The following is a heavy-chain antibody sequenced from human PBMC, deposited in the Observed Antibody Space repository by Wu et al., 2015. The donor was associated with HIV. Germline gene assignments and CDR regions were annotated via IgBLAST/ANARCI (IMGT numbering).Heavy chain of an antibody. J-gene: IGHJ4*02. D-gene: IGHD5-18*01. Sequence: QVQLVQSGAEVKKPGSSVKVSCKASGGTFSSYAISWVRQAPGQGLEWMGGIIPIFGTANYAQKFQGRVTITADESTSTAYMVVSSLTSDDTAVYYCAGGGGRTAMDPFDFWGQGTLVTVSS. CDR3: AGGGGRTAMDPFDF. V-gene: IGHV1-69*12. CDR1: GGTFSSYA. CDR2: IIPIFGTA.